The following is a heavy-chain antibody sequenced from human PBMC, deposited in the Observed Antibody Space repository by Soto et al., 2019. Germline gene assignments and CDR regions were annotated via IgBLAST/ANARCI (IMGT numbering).Heavy chain of an antibody. V-gene: IGHV4-4*02. D-gene: IGHD1-26*01. CDR2: IYHSGST. J-gene: IGHJ4*02. Sequence: PXETLSLPCAISGGSMSNTNWGSWVRQPPGKGLEWIGEIYHSGSTNYNPSLKSRLTISVDKSTDQFSLRLSSVTAADTAVYYCASRLGATRFDHWGQGILVTVSS. CDR3: ASRLGATRFDH. CDR1: GGSMSNTNW.